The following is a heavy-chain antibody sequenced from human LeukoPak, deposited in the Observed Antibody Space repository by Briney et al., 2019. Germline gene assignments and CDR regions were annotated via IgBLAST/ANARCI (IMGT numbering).Heavy chain of an antibody. CDR1: GFTFSTYG. CDR2: ISYDGSIK. D-gene: IGHD5-18*01. J-gene: IGHJ3*02. V-gene: IGHV3-30*18. Sequence: PGGSLRLSCAASGFTFSTYGMHWVRQAPGKGLEWVAVISYDGSIKYYADSVKGRFTISRDNSKNTLYLQMNSLRADDTALYYCAERLWESKGLDPFDIWGQGTMVTVSS. CDR3: AERLWESKGLDPFDI.